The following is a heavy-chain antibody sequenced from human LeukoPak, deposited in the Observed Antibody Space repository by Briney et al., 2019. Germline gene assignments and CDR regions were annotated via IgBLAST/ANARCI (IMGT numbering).Heavy chain of an antibody. V-gene: IGHV3-21*01. CDR1: GFTFSSYS. CDR2: ISSGSRNI. D-gene: IGHD5-12*01. Sequence: GGSLRLSCAASGFTFSSYSMNWVRQAPGKGLEWVSSISSGSRNIYYAGSVKGRFTISRDNAKNSLYLQMNSLRAEDTAVYYCARPGYSAYDGDYWRQGTLVTVSS. CDR3: ARPGYSAYDGDY. J-gene: IGHJ4*02.